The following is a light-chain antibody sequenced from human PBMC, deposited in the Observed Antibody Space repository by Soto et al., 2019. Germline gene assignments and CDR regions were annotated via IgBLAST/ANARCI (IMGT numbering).Light chain of an antibody. CDR1: SSDVGSYNL. V-gene: IGLV2-23*01. CDR3: CSYAGRSNWV. CDR2: EAT. Sequence: QSALTQPASVSGSPGQSITISCTGSSSDVGSYNLVSWYQQYPGKAPKLKIYEATQRPSGVSDRFSGSKSGNTASLTISGLQTEDEADYFCCSYAGRSNWVFGGGTKVTVL. J-gene: IGLJ3*02.